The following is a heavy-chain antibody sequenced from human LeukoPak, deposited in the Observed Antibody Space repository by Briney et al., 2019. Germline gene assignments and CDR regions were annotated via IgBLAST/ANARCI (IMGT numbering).Heavy chain of an antibody. Sequence: ASVKVSCKASGYSFTGYYMHWARQAPGQGLEWMGWINPNSGGTNYAQKFQGRVTMTGDTSITTAYMELSRLRSDDTAVYYCASAGTAALVDYYYYMDVWGKGTTVTVSS. CDR1: GYSFTGYY. V-gene: IGHV1-2*02. J-gene: IGHJ6*03. CDR2: INPNSGGT. D-gene: IGHD6-13*01. CDR3: ASAGTAALVDYYYYMDV.